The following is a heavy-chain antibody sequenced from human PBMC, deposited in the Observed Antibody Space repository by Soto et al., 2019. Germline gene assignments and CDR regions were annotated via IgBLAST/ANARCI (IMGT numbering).Heavy chain of an antibody. J-gene: IGHJ4*02. CDR1: GFAFWGVG. CDR3: ARDFYGGFSYGPGDN. CDR2: INQLGSAN. D-gene: IGHD2-15*01. Sequence: PGGSLRLSCVDSGFAFWGVGLGWVRKVLGKGLEWVSNINQLGSANHHMYSVRGRFTISRDNSKKSVYLQMDSLRAEDTAPYYCARDFYGGFSYGPGDNWGQGTLVTVSS. V-gene: IGHV3-7*01.